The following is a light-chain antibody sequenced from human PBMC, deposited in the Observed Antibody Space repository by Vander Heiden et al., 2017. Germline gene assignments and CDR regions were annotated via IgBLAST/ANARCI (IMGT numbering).Light chain of an antibody. J-gene: IGLJ1*01. CDR1: SSDVGGYNY. CDR2: DVS. V-gene: IGLV2-14*03. Sequence: QSALTQPPSVSGSPGQSLTISCTGTSSDVGGYNYVSWYQKHPGKAPKIMIYDVSNRPSGVSNRFSGSKSGNTASLTISGLQAEDEADYYCSSYTSSSLYVFGTGTKVTVL. CDR3: SSYTSSSLYV.